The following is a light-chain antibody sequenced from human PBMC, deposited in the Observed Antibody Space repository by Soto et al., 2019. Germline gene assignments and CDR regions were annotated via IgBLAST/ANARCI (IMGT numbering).Light chain of an antibody. CDR3: QRYGSSPMIT. J-gene: IGKJ5*01. CDR2: GTS. Sequence: EIILTQSPDTLSLSKGERATLSCRSSQTVSSNYLAWCQQRPGQAPRLLIYGTSRRATGIPDRFSGSVSGTDFTLTISRLETEDFAVYFCQRYGSSPMITVGPLTRVEIK. V-gene: IGKV3-20*01. CDR1: QTVSSNY.